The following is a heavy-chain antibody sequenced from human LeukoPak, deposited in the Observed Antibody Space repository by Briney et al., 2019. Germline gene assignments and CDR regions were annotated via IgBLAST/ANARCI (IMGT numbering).Heavy chain of an antibody. D-gene: IGHD1-26*01. Sequence: ASVKVSCKASGYTFTSYGISWVRQAPGQGLGWMGWISAYNGNTNYAQKLQGRVTMTTDTSTSTAYMELRSLRSDDTAVYYCAREGLVGATFYYYYGMDVWGQGTTVTVSS. J-gene: IGHJ6*02. CDR2: ISAYNGNT. CDR1: GYTFTSYG. CDR3: AREGLVGATFYYYYGMDV. V-gene: IGHV1-18*01.